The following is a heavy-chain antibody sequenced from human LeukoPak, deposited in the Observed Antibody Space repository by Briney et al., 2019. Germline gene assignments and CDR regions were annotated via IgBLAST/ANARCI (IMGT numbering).Heavy chain of an antibody. D-gene: IGHD4-17*01. J-gene: IGHJ3*02. CDR1: GFTFSSYA. CDR3: AKDPTATVTTYAFDI. CDR2: ISGSGGST. V-gene: IGHV3-23*01. Sequence: TGGSLRLSCAASGFTFSSYAMSWVRQAPGKGLEWVSAISGSGGSTYYADSVKGRSTISRDNSKNTLYLQMNSLRAEDTAVYYCAKDPTATVTTYAFDIWGQGTMVTVSS.